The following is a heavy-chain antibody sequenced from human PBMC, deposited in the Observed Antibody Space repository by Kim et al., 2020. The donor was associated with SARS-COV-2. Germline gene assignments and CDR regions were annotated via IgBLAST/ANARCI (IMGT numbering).Heavy chain of an antibody. V-gene: IGHV2-70*11. CDR2: IDWDDDK. D-gene: IGHD3-3*01. J-gene: IGHJ6*02. CDR1: GFSLSTSGMC. Sequence: SGPTLVNPTQTLTLTCTFSGFSLSTSGMCVSWIRQPPGKALEWLARIDWDDDKYYSTSLKTRLTISKDTSKNQVVLTMTNMDPVDTATYYCARILAQYYVFWIVNSVLGMDFWAQGTPFTV. CDR3: ARILAQYYVFWIVNSVLGMDF.